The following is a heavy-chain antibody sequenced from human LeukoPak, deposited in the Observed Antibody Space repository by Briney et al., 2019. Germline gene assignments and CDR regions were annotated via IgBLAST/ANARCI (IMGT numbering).Heavy chain of an antibody. D-gene: IGHD5-18*01. CDR1: GFTFSSCA. Sequence: PGGSLRLSCTASGFTFSSCAMSWVRQAPGKGLEWVSTISGSGSNTYYADSVKGRFTISRDNSKNALYLQMHSLRAGDTAVYFCGKTPRGYSYVPDYWGQGTLVAVSS. V-gene: IGHV3-23*01. J-gene: IGHJ4*02. CDR2: ISGSGSNT. CDR3: GKTPRGYSYVPDY.